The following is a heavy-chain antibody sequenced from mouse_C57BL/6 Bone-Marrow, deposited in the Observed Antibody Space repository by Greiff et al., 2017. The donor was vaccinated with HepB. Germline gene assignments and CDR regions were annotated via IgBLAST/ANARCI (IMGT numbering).Heavy chain of an antibody. J-gene: IGHJ1*03. D-gene: IGHD2-4*01. CDR1: GYTFTGYW. CDR2: ILPGSGST. Sequence: QVQLQQSGAELMKPGASVKLSCKATGYTFTGYWLEWVKQRPGHGLEWIGEILPGSGSTNYNEKLKGKATFTADTSSNTAYMQLSSLTTEDSAIYYCARYYDYDDGGRWYFDVWGTGTTVTVSS. CDR3: ARYYDYDDGGRWYFDV. V-gene: IGHV1-9*01.